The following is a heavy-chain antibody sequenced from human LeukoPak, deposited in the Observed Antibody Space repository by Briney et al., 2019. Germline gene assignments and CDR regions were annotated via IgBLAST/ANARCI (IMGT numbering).Heavy chain of an antibody. J-gene: IGHJ5*02. D-gene: IGHD6-13*01. V-gene: IGHV3-21*01. Sequence: GGSLRLSCAASGFTFSSYSMNWVRQAPGKGLEWVSSISSSSSYIYYADSVKGRFTISRDNAKNSLYLQMNSLRAEDTAVYYCARDYSSSWYRRNWFDPWGQGTPVTVSS. CDR3: ARDYSSSWYRRNWFDP. CDR2: ISSSSSYI. CDR1: GFTFSSYS.